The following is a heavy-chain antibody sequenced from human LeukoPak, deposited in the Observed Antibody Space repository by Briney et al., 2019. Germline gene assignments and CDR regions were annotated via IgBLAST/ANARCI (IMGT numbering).Heavy chain of an antibody. D-gene: IGHD3-9*01. CDR2: INPNSGGT. CDR3: ARGILTSYYNEYFDY. J-gene: IGHJ4*02. V-gene: IGHV1-2*02. CDR1: GYTFTGYY. Sequence: ASVKVSCKASGYTFTGYYMHWVRQAAGQGLEWMGWINPNSGGTNYAQKFQGRVTMTRDTSISTAYMELSRLRSDDTAVYYCARGILTSYYNEYFDYWGQGTLVTVSS.